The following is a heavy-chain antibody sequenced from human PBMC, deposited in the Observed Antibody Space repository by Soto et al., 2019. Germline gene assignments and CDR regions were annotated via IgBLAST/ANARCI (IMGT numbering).Heavy chain of an antibody. Sequence: GGSLRLSCAASGFTFSGHAMHWVRQAPGKGLEWVAVISYDGSNKYYADSVKGRFTISRDNSKNTLYLQMNSLRPEDAAVYYCTREQIGMVFFDYWGQGTLVTVSS. J-gene: IGHJ4*02. CDR2: ISYDGSNK. V-gene: IGHV3-30-3*01. D-gene: IGHD3-10*01. CDR3: TREQIGMVFFDY. CDR1: GFTFSGHA.